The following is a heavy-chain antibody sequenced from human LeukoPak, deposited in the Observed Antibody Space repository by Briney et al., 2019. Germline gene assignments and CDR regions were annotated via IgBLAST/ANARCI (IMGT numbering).Heavy chain of an antibody. Sequence: GGSLRLSCAASGFTFITHALSWVRQAPGKGLTWVSTIDSSGGTTYYANSLRGRFTISRDNSKSTLYLQMNSLRDEDTAVYYCARGLPGDKDNYHSTSYDYWGQGILVTVSS. J-gene: IGHJ4*02. D-gene: IGHD3-22*01. CDR3: ARGLPGDKDNYHSTSYDY. CDR2: IDSSGGTT. CDR1: GFTFITHA. V-gene: IGHV3-23*01.